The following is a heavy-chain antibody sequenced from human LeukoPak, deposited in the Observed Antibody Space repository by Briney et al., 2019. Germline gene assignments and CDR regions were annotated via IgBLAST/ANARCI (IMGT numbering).Heavy chain of an antibody. D-gene: IGHD3-3*01. CDR1: GGTFSSYA. CDR2: IIPIFGTA. CDR3: ARDPRPSVFGTGAFDI. V-gene: IGHV1-69*05. Sequence: GASVKVSCKASGGTFSSYAISWVRQAPGQGLEWMGGIIPIFGTANYAQKFQGRVTITTDESTSTAYMELSSLRSEDTAVYYCARDPRPSVFGTGAFDIWGQGTMVTVSS. J-gene: IGHJ3*02.